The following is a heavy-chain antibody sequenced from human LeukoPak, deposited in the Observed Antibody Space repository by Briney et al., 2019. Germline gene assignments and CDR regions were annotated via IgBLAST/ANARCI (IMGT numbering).Heavy chain of an antibody. V-gene: IGHV3-23*01. J-gene: IGHJ4*02. CDR1: EFTFSSYA. Sequence: GGSLRLSCAASEFTFSSYAMSWVSQAPGKGLEWVSAISGSGGSTYYADSVKGRFTISRDNSKNTLYLQMNSLRAEDTAVYYCAKGPIAVAGTGVYWGQGTLVTVSS. CDR3: AKGPIAVAGTGVY. CDR2: ISGSGGST. D-gene: IGHD6-19*01.